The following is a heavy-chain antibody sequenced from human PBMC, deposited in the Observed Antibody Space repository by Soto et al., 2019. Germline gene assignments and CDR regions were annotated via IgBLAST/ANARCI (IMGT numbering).Heavy chain of an antibody. CDR1: GYTFTSYY. J-gene: IGHJ4*02. D-gene: IGHD3-22*01. V-gene: IGHV1-46*01. CDR2: INPNGGST. Sequence: ASVKVSCKSSGYTFTSYYVHWVRQAPGQGLEWMGLINPNGGSTGYAQKFKGRVTLTRDTSTATVYMDLSSLRSEDTAVYFCASHYCDTAGYYNYWGQGTPVTVSS. CDR3: ASHYCDTAGYYNY.